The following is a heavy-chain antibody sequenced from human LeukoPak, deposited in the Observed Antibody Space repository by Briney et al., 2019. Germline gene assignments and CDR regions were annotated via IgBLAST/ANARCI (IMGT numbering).Heavy chain of an antibody. D-gene: IGHD4-23*01. CDR1: GGSFSGYY. CDR3: ARGSSTVVTHFDY. CDR2: INHSGST. J-gene: IGHJ4*02. Sequence: SETLSLTCAVYGGSFSGYYWSWIRQPPGKGLEWIGEINHSGSTNYNPSLKSRVTISVDTSKNQFPLKLSSVTAADTAVYYCARGSSTVVTHFDYWGQGTLVTVSS. V-gene: IGHV4-34*01.